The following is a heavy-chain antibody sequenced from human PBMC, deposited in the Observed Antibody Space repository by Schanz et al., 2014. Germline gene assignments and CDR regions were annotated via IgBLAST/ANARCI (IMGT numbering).Heavy chain of an antibody. Sequence: QVQLQESGPGLVKPSETLSLTCTVSGGSISSYYWSWIRQPAGKGLEWIGRIYTSGSTNYNPSLKSQTPMSVDTSKNDFSLKLSSVTAADTAVYYCARDPDWASRYFDLWGRGTLVTVSS. V-gene: IGHV4-4*07. J-gene: IGHJ2*01. D-gene: IGHD3-9*01. CDR2: IYTSGST. CDR1: GGSISSYY. CDR3: ARDPDWASRYFDL.